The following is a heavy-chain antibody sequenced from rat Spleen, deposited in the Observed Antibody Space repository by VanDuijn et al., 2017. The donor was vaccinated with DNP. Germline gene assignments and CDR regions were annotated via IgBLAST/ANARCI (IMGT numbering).Heavy chain of an antibody. CDR3: ARHGDFYWFAY. Sequence: EVQLMESGGDLVQPGKSLKLSCVASGFTFSYYWMTWVRQVPGKGLEWLASITSNGGATYYLDSVKGRFTISRDNAKSSLYLQMNSLKSEDTATYYCARHGDFYWFAYWGQGTLVTVSS. CDR2: ITSNGGAT. CDR1: GFTFSYYW. J-gene: IGHJ3*01. D-gene: IGHD1-7*01. V-gene: IGHV5-31*01.